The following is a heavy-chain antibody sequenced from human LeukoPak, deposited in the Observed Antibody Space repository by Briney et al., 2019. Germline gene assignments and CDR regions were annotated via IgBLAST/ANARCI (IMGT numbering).Heavy chain of an antibody. CDR3: ARDGHFDN. J-gene: IGHJ4*02. Sequence: ASVKVSCKASGYTFTGYNMQWLRQAPGQGLQWMGWINPNSGGTNYAQKFQGRVTMTTNTSISTAYVELSRLRSDDTAVYYCARDGHFDNWGQGTLVTVSS. CDR1: GYTFTGYN. V-gene: IGHV1-2*02. CDR2: INPNSGGT.